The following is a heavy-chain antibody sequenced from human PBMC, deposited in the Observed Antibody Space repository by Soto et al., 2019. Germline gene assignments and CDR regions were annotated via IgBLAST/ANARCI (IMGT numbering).Heavy chain of an antibody. D-gene: IGHD3-16*01. CDR2: IIPIFGKA. J-gene: IGHJ6*02. Sequence: QVQLVQSGAEVKKPGSSVKVSCKASGGTFSNYPITWVRRAPGQGLEWLGGIIPIFGKADYTQKFQGRVTITADGPTSTAYMEISSLRSEDTAVYYCASGGEYYDENLPHYYFFGMHVWGPGTTVTVSS. CDR3: ASGGEYYDENLPHYYFFGMHV. CDR1: GGTFSNYP. V-gene: IGHV1-69*01.